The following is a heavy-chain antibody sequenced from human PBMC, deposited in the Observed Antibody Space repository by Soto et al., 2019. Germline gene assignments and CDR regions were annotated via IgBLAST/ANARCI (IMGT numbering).Heavy chain of an antibody. V-gene: IGHV3-11*01. J-gene: IGHJ6*02. CDR1: GFTFVDYY. CDR3: ARETTPRAVPCNITGCIYSHYGMDV. CDR2: ISGSGGSI. D-gene: IGHD2-2*01. Sequence: QVQLVESGGGLVKPGGALRLSCAASGFTFVDYYINWIRQAPGRGLEWISYISGSGGSISHADTVKGRFTISRDNPKKSVILQMNTLRAEDTAVYYCARETTPRAVPCNITGCIYSHYGMDVWGQGTTVTVS.